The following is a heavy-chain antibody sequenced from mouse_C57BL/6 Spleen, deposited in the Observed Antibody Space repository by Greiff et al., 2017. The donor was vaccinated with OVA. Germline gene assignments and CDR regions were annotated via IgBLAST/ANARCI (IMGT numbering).Heavy chain of an antibody. V-gene: IGHV1-74*01. CDR3: AIGTGTVYAMDY. Sequence: VQLQQPGAELVKPGASVKVSCKASGYTFTSYWMHWVKQRPGQGLEWIGRIYPSDSDTNYNQKFKGKATLTVNKSSITTYMQLSSLTSEDSAVYYCAIGTGTVYAMDYWGQGTSVTVSS. CDR1: GYTFTSYW. D-gene: IGHD4-1*01. CDR2: IYPSDSDT. J-gene: IGHJ4*01.